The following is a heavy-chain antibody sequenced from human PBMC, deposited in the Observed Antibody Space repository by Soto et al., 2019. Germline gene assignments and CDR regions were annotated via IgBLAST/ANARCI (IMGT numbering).Heavy chain of an antibody. Sequence: GSLRLSCAASGFTFSSYAMSWVRQAPGKGLEWVSAISGSGGSTYYADSVKGRFTISRDNSKNTLYLQMNSLRAEDTAVYYCAKDRYDSSGPSPFDYWGQGTLVTVSS. J-gene: IGHJ4*02. CDR3: AKDRYDSSGPSPFDY. V-gene: IGHV3-23*01. CDR1: GFTFSSYA. CDR2: ISGSGGST. D-gene: IGHD3-22*01.